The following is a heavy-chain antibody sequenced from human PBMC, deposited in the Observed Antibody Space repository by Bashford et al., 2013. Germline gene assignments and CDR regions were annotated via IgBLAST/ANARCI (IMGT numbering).Heavy chain of an antibody. D-gene: IGHD3-3*01. CDR3: ARPDHDFWSGYMGGVYYYGIDV. CDR1: GGTFSIDA. Sequence: ASVKVSCKASGGTFSIDAISWVRQATGQGLEWMGWMNPNSGNTGYAQKFQGRVTMTRNTSISTAYMELSSLRSEDTAVYYCARPDHDFWSGYMGGVYYYGIDVWGQGTTVTVSS. V-gene: IGHV1-8*02. J-gene: IGHJ6*02. CDR2: MNPNSGNT.